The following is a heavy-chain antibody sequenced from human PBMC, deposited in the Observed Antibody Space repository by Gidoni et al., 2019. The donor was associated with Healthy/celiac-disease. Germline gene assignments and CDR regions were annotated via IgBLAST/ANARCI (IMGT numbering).Heavy chain of an antibody. D-gene: IGHD3-22*01. CDR2: IWYDGSNK. Sequence: QVQLVESGGEVVQPGRSLRLSCAASGFTFSSYGMHWVRQAPGKGLEWVAVIWYDGSNKYYADSVKGRFTISRDNSKNTLYLQMNSLRAEDTAVYYCARPSRAMIVVGEMPDYWGQGTLVTVSS. CDR3: ARPSRAMIVVGEMPDY. J-gene: IGHJ4*02. CDR1: GFTFSSYG. V-gene: IGHV3-33*01.